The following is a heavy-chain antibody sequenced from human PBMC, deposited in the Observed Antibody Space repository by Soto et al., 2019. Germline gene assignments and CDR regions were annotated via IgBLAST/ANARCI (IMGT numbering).Heavy chain of an antibody. J-gene: IGHJ4*02. CDR3: AKDRGGRWLQSDY. D-gene: IGHD5-12*01. CDR1: GFTFSSYA. CDR2: ISGSGDTT. V-gene: IGHV3-23*01. Sequence: EVQLLESGGGLVQPGGSLRLSCAASGFTFSSYAMSWVRQAPGKGLEWVSAISGSGDTTYYADSVKGRFTISRDNSKNTLYLHMNSLRAEDTAVYYCAKDRGGRWLQSDYWGQGTLVTVSS.